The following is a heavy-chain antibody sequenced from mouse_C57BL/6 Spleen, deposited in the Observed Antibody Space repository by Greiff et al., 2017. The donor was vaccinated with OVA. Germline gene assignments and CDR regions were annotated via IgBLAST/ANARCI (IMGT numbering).Heavy chain of an antibody. CDR1: GYAFSSYW. V-gene: IGHV1-80*01. D-gene: IGHD3-3*01. CDR3: AREGGTYYFDD. CDR2: IYPGDGDT. Sequence: VQVVESGAELVKPGASVKISCKASGYAFSSYWMNWVKQRPGKGLEWIGQIYPGDGDTNYNGKFKGKATLTADKSSSTAYMQLSSLTSEDSAVYFCAREGGTYYFDDWGKGTTLTVSS. J-gene: IGHJ2*01.